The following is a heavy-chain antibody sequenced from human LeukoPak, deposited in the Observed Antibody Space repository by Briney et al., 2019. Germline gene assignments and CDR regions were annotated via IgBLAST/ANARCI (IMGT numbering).Heavy chain of an antibody. V-gene: IGHV4-38-2*02. D-gene: IGHD2-2*01. J-gene: IGHJ3*02. CDR3: ARGVVVPAAIFVPVGAFDI. CDR1: GFSISSGYY. CDR2: IYYSGST. Sequence: SETLSLTCTVSGFSISSGYYWGWIRQPPGKGLEWIGSIYYSGSTYYNPSLKSRVTISVDTSKNQFSLKLSSVTAADTAVYYCARGVVVPAAIFVPVGAFDIWGQGTMVTVSS.